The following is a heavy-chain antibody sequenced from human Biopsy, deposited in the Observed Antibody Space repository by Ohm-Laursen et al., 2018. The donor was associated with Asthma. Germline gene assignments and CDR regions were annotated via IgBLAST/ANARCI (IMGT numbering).Heavy chain of an antibody. V-gene: IGHV4-39*01. D-gene: IGHD7-27*01. Sequence: SETLSLTCTVSGGSMSSSSYYWGWIRQPPGKGLEWMGSISYTGSAYHNPSLKSRLTISVDTSKNHFPLKLSSVTAADTAVYYCARHWDWGSFFDYWGQGTPVTVSS. CDR2: ISYTGSA. J-gene: IGHJ4*02. CDR1: GGSMSSSSYY. CDR3: ARHWDWGSFFDY.